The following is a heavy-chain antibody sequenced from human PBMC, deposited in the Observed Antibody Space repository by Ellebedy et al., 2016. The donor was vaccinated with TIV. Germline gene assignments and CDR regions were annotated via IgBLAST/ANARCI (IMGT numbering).Heavy chain of an antibody. CDR2: ISSSSTYI. D-gene: IGHD3-16*01. V-gene: IGHV3-21*04. Sequence: GESLKISXAASGFNFSSYSMNWVRQAPGKGLEWVSSISSSSTYIYKADSMKGRFTISRDNAKNSLYLQMEYLGAADTAIYYCARDGGKYARYGWFDLWGQGTLVTVSS. CDR3: ARDGGKYARYGWFDL. J-gene: IGHJ5*02. CDR1: GFNFSSYS.